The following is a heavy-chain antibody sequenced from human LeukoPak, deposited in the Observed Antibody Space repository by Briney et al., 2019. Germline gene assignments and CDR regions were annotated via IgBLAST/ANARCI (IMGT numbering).Heavy chain of an antibody. D-gene: IGHD1-26*01. Sequence: GASVKVSCKASGYTFTSYGISWVRQAPGQGLEWMGWISAYNGNTNYAQKLQGRVTMTTDTSTSTAYMELRSLRSDDTAVYYCARVVGATTISFGNWFDPWGQGTLVTVSS. V-gene: IGHV1-18*01. CDR3: ARVVGATTISFGNWFDP. CDR1: GYTFTSYG. J-gene: IGHJ5*02. CDR2: ISAYNGNT.